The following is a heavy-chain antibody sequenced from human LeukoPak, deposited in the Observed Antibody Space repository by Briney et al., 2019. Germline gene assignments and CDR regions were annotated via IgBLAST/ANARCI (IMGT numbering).Heavy chain of an antibody. V-gene: IGHV4-38-2*02. D-gene: IGHD6-19*01. Sequence: SETLSLTCTVSGYSISSGYYWGWIRQPPGKGLEWIGSIYHSGSTYYNPSLKSRVTISVDTSKNQFSLKLSSVTAADTAVYYCARVQEVTSSFDYWGQGTLVTVSS. J-gene: IGHJ4*02. CDR1: GYSISSGYY. CDR3: ARVQEVTSSFDY. CDR2: IYHSGST.